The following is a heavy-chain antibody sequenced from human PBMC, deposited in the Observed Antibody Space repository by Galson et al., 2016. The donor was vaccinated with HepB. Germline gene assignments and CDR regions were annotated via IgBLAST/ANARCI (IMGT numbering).Heavy chain of an antibody. CDR2: GYYGGTN. CDR1: GASISSGGYF. V-gene: IGHV4-31*03. Sequence: TLSLTCTVSGASISSGGYFWHWIRQHPGKGLEWIGYGYYGGTNYYNPSLKSRVSISLDTSKNQFSLNLNSVTAADTAVYYCATRPHCSSTSCYLGSRDYGLDVWGQGTTVTVSS. J-gene: IGHJ6*02. D-gene: IGHD2-2*01. CDR3: ATRPHCSSTSCYLGSRDYGLDV.